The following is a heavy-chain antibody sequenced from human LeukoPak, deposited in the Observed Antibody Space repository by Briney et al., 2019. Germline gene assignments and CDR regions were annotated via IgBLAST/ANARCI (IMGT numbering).Heavy chain of an antibody. D-gene: IGHD5-18*01. J-gene: IGHJ4*02. Sequence: GESLKISCKDSGFRFSSYWIVWVRQMSGKGLEWMGIIYPGDSDIRYSPSLQGQVTISADNSISTAYLQWSSLKASDTAMYYCARQLQRGYSYSDYWGQGTLVTVSS. CDR2: IYPGDSDI. V-gene: IGHV5-51*01. CDR1: GFRFSSYW. CDR3: ARQLQRGYSYSDY.